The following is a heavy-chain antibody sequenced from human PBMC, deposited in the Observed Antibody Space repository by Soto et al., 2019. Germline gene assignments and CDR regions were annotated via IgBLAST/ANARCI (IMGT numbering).Heavy chain of an antibody. CDR1: GYPVTAYY. J-gene: IGHJ3*02. CDR3: ARGGGVGVAGSAAFDM. Sequence: QLHLVQSGAVVKKPGASVTVSCSASGYPVTAYYMHWVRQAPGRGLEWMGGINPATGAAKYTQTFQGSVTMDRDTSTSTVFLELSGLTSENPAVFYCARGGGVGVAGSAAFDMWGQGTLVTVSS. V-gene: IGHV1-2*02. CDR2: INPATGAA. D-gene: IGHD3-3*01.